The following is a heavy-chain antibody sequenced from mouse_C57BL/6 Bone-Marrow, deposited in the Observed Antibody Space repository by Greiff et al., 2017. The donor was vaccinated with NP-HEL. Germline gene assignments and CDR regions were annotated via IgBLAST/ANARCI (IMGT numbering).Heavy chain of an antibody. D-gene: IGHD1-1*01. CDR1: GFNIKDDY. CDR2: IDPENGDT. J-gene: IGHJ2*01. CDR3: TTITTVVATDY. V-gene: IGHV14-4*01. Sequence: VQLQQSGAELVRPGASVKLSCTASGFNIKDDYMHWVKQRPEQGLEWIGWIDPENGDTEYASKFQGKATITADTSSNTAHLQLSSLTSEDTAVYYCTTITTVVATDYWGQGTTLTVSS.